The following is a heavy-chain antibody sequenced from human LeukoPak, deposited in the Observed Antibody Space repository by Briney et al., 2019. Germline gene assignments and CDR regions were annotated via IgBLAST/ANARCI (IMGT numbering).Heavy chain of an antibody. J-gene: IGHJ5*02. CDR2: ISGSGGGT. Sequence: GGSLRLSCAASGFTFSSYGMHWVRQAPGKGLEWVSAISGSGGGTYYADSVKGRFTISRDNSKNTLYLQMNSLRAEDTAIYYCARVSRGGITASWFDPWGQGTLVTVSS. CDR1: GFTFSSYG. CDR3: ARVSRGGITASWFDP. D-gene: IGHD6-13*01. V-gene: IGHV3-23*01.